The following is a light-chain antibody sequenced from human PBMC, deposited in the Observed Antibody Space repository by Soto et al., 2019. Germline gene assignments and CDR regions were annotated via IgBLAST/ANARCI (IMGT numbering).Light chain of an antibody. Sequence: DIHMTQSPSSLSASVGDRVTITCQASKNINIYLNWYQQNPGRAPKLLIYDASNLEAGVPSRFRGSGSGTDFTFTISRLQPEDIETYYCQQYENLPTFGQGTRLEIK. J-gene: IGKJ5*01. V-gene: IGKV1-33*01. CDR1: KNINIY. CDR2: DAS. CDR3: QQYENLPT.